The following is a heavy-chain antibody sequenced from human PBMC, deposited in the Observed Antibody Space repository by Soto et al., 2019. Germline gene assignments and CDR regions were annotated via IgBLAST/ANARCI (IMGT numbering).Heavy chain of an antibody. CDR2: IYHSGST. D-gene: IGHD3-3*01. Sequence: SETLSLTCAVSGYSISSGYYWGWIRQPPGKGLEWIGSIYHSGSTYYNPSLKSRVTISVDTSKNQFSLKLSSVTAADTAVYYCARGGSAQLRFLEWSQYGMDVWGQGTTVT. CDR1: GYSISSGYY. CDR3: ARGGSAQLRFLEWSQYGMDV. V-gene: IGHV4-38-2*01. J-gene: IGHJ6*02.